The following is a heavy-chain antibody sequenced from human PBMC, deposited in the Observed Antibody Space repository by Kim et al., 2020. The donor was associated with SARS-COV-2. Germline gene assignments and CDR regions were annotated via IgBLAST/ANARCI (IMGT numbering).Heavy chain of an antibody. CDR2: IKSKTDGGTT. D-gene: IGHD1-26*01. CDR1: GFTFSNAW. J-gene: IGHJ4*02. CDR3: TTDAWELLPVWVGYFDY. Sequence: GGSLRLSCAASGFTFSNAWMSWVRQAPGKGLEWVGRIKSKTDGGTTDYAAPVKGRFTISRDDSKNTLYLQMNSLKTEDTAVYYCTTDAWELLPVWVGYFDYWGQGTLVTVSS. V-gene: IGHV3-15*01.